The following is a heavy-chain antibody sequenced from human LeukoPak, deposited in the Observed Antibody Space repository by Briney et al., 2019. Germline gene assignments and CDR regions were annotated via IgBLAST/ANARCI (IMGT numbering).Heavy chain of an antibody. J-gene: IGHJ4*02. D-gene: IGHD5-18*01. Sequence: GGSLRLSCAASGFTLSNSWMHWVRQAPGKGLVWVSRTNGDGSDTSYADSVKGRFTISRDSATNTLYLQMNSLRAEDTAIYYCVRDGEYSHGIDFAYWGQGPLVTVSP. CDR1: GFTLSNSW. V-gene: IGHV3-74*01. CDR3: VRDGEYSHGIDFAY. CDR2: TNGDGSDT.